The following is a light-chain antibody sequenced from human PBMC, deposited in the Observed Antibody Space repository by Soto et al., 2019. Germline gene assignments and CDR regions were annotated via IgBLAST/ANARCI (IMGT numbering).Light chain of an antibody. Sequence: DRVNITCRASQNINNWIAWYQQKPGKAPKFLIYDASTLESGVPSRFSGSGFGTEFSLTISSLQPDDFGSYYCQHMRTFGQGTKVDI. CDR2: DAS. CDR1: QNINNW. J-gene: IGKJ1*01. V-gene: IGKV1-5*01. CDR3: QHMRT.